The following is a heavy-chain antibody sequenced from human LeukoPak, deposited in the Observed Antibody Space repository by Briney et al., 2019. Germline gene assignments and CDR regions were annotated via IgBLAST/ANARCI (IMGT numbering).Heavy chain of an antibody. D-gene: IGHD6-19*01. Sequence: SETLSLTCTVSGGSISSYYWSWIRQPPGKGLEWIGYIYYSGSTNYNPSLKSRVTISVDTSKNQFSLKLSSVTAADTAVYYCARYGGPVAWDAFGIWGQGTMVTVSS. V-gene: IGHV4-59*01. CDR3: ARYGGPVAWDAFGI. CDR2: IYYSGST. J-gene: IGHJ3*02. CDR1: GGSISSYY.